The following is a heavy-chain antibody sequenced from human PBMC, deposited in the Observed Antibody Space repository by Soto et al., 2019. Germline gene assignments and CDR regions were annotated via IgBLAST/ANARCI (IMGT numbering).Heavy chain of an antibody. Sequence: QVQLQESGPGLVKPSETLSLTCTVSGGSISSYYWSWIRQPPGKGLEWIGYIYYSGSTNCNPSLKNRVTISVDTSKNQFSLKLSSVTAADTAVYYCARDSGDYDYVWGSYRSNWFDPWGQGTLVTVSS. CDR2: IYYSGST. V-gene: IGHV4-59*01. CDR1: GGSISSYY. D-gene: IGHD3-16*02. J-gene: IGHJ5*02. CDR3: ARDSGDYDYVWGSYRSNWFDP.